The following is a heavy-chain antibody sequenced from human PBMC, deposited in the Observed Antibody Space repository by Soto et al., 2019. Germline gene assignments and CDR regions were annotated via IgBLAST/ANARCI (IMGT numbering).Heavy chain of an antibody. V-gene: IGHV3-53*02. Sequence: EVQLVETGGGLIQPGGSLRLSCAASGFVVDRTYMTWVRQAPGKGLEWVSVIYCGGGTYYADSVEGRFTISRDTSKNTLHLQMNDLRAEDTALYYCARGGVQDAFDIWGQGTMVTVSS. CDR2: IYCGGGT. D-gene: IGHD1-26*01. CDR1: GFVVDRTY. CDR3: ARGGVQDAFDI. J-gene: IGHJ3*02.